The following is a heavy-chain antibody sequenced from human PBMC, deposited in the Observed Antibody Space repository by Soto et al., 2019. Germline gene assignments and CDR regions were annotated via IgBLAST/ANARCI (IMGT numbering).Heavy chain of an antibody. V-gene: IGHV4-4*07. CDR2: VFSSVSA. J-gene: IGHJ4*02. CDR1: GVSVRSYT. Sequence: SETLSLTCIVSGVSVRSYTWSWVRQPANKGLEWIGRVFSSVSATYNPSLKSRVSISMDTPENRISLKLDSVTAADAGVYFCARDGMTTGDTWGPGTLVTV. CDR3: ARDGMTTGDT. D-gene: IGHD2-21*02.